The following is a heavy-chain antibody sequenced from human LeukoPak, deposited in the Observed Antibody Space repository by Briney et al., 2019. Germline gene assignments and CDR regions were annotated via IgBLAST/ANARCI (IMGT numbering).Heavy chain of an antibody. V-gene: IGHV3-23*01. CDR3: SKVPLRTGLKYFDY. CDR1: GITFSTYD. CDR2: ISWSGGTT. J-gene: IGHJ4*02. Sequence: GGSLRLSCAASGITFSTYDMSWVRQAPGKGREGVSGISWSGGTTYYADSVKGRFTISRDNSRNTLYLQMNSLRAEDTAVSYFSKVPLRTGLKYFDYWGQGTLVPVSS. D-gene: IGHD3/OR15-3a*01.